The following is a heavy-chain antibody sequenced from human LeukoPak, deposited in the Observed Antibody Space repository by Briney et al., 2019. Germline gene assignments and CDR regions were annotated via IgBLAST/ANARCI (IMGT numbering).Heavy chain of an antibody. D-gene: IGHD2-2*01. CDR2: INHSGST. V-gene: IGHV4-34*01. Sequence: SETLSLTCAVYGGSFSGYYWSWIRQPPGKGLEWIGEINHSGSTNYNPSLKSRVTISVDTSKNQFSLKLSSVTAADTAVYYCARQGRIVVVPAALRLGYFDYWGQGTLVTVSS. CDR1: GGSFSGYY. J-gene: IGHJ4*02. CDR3: ARQGRIVVVPAALRLGYFDY.